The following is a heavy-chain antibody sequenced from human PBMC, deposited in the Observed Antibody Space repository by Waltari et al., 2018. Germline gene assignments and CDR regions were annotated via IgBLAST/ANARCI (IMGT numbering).Heavy chain of an antibody. CDR3: ARVGYSYGTGFDP. J-gene: IGHJ5*02. Sequence: QVQLQESGPGLVKPSETLSLPCTVSGGSISSYYWSWIRQPPGKGLEWIGYIYYSGSTNYNPSVKSRVTISVDTSKNQFSLKLSSVTAADTAVYYCARVGYSYGTGFDPWGQGTLVTVSS. V-gene: IGHV4-59*01. CDR1: GGSISSYY. CDR2: IYYSGST. D-gene: IGHD5-18*01.